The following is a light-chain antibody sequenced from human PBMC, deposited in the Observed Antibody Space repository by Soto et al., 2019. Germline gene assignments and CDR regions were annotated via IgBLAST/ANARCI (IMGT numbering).Light chain of an antibody. CDR1: QSVSTY. CDR2: DAS. J-gene: IGKJ4*01. V-gene: IGKV3-11*01. CDR3: QQFHSYPLT. Sequence: EIVLTQSPATLSLSPGERATLSCRASQSVSTYLAWYQQRPGQAPRLLIYDASYRATGIAPRFRGSGSGTDFTLTINSLQAEDVAVYYCQQFHSYPLTFGGGTKVDIK.